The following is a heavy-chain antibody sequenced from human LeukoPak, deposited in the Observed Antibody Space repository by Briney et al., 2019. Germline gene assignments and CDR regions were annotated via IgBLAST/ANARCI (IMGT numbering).Heavy chain of an antibody. Sequence: KPSETLSLTCAVYGGSFSGYYWSWIRQPPGKGLEWIGEINHSGSTNYNPSLKSRVTISVDTSKNQFSLKLSSVTAADTAVYYCASSAYSSGWYWAFDIWGQGTMVAVSS. D-gene: IGHD6-19*01. CDR3: ASSAYSSGWYWAFDI. CDR2: INHSGST. CDR1: GGSFSGYY. V-gene: IGHV4-34*01. J-gene: IGHJ3*02.